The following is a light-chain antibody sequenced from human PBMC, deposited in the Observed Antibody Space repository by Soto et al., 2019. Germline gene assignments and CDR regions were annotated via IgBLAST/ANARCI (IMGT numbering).Light chain of an antibody. CDR2: SNS. J-gene: IGLJ1*01. CDR3: GVWDDSVNVRYL. Sequence: QSALTQPPSASGTPGQMVTISCSGSSSNIGSNSVNWYQQVPGTAPKILIYSNSQRPSGVPDRFSGSKSGTSASLAISGLQSEDEADYYCGVWDDSVNVRYLFGTGTKVTVL. CDR1: SSNIGSNS. V-gene: IGLV1-44*01.